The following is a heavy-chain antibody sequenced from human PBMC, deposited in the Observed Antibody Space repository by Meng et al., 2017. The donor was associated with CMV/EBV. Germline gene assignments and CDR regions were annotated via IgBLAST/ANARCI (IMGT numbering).Heavy chain of an antibody. J-gene: IGHJ5*02. CDR1: GGTFSSYA. CDR3: ARGGYSYGFFWFDP. V-gene: IGHV1-69*01. Sequence: QVQLVHSGAKVKQPGSSLKGSCKASGGTFSSYAISWVRQAPGQGVEWMGGIIPIFGTANYAQKFQGRVTITADESTSTAYMELSSLRSEDTAVYYCARGGYSYGFFWFDPWGQGTLVTVSS. D-gene: IGHD5-18*01. CDR2: IIPIFGTA.